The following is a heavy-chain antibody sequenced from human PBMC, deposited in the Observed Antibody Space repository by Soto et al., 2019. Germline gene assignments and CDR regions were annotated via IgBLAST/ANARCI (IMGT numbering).Heavy chain of an antibody. CDR1: GGSISSCY. D-gene: IGHD3-22*01. Sequence: SSETLSLTCTVSGGSISSCYWSWIRQPAGKGLEWIGRIYTSGSTNYNPSLKSRVTMSVDTSKNQFSLKLSSVTAADTAVYYCARDGRDYYDSSGYQYYYYGMDVWGQGTTVTVSS. CDR2: IYTSGST. V-gene: IGHV4-4*07. CDR3: ARDGRDYYDSSGYQYYYYGMDV. J-gene: IGHJ6*02.